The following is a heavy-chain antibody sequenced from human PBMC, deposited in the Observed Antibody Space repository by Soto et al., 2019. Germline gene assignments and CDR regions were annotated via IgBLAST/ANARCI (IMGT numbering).Heavy chain of an antibody. D-gene: IGHD2-15*01. V-gene: IGHV5-10-1*01. CDR1: WYSFTSFW. CDR3: ARLQVVMELNGMDV. Sequence: GGFLKISCKGFWYSFTSFWISWGRQMPGEGLEWMGRIDPSDSYINYSPSFQGHVTTSADNFISTAYLQWSSLKASDTAMYYCARLQVVMELNGMDVWGQGTTVTVSS. J-gene: IGHJ6*02. CDR2: IDPSDSYI.